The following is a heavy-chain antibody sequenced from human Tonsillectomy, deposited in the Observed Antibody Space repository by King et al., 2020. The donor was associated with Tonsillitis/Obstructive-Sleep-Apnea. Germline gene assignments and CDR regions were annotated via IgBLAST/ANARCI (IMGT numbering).Heavy chain of an antibody. CDR3: ARFIGVVPAAILSYYYYYMDV. J-gene: IGHJ6*03. CDR2: MNPNSGNT. D-gene: IGHD2-2*02. V-gene: IGHV1-8*01. Sequence: QLVQSGAEVKKPGASVKVSCKASGYTFTSYDINWVRQATGQGLEWMGWMNPNSGNTGYAQKFQGRVTMTRNTSISTAYMELSSLRAEDTAVYYCARFIGVVPAAILSYYYYYMDVWGKGTTVTVSS. CDR1: GYTFTSYD.